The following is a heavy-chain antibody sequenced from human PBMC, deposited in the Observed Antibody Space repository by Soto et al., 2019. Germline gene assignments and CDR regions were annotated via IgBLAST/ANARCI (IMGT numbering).Heavy chain of an antibody. D-gene: IGHD3-22*01. CDR3: ARADYYDGSGFYSDC. CDR1: GYIFTNHY. Sequence: QVQLVQSGAEVKKPGASVKVSCKASGYIFTNHYIHWVRQAPGQGLEWMGIINPSGGRTNYFQKFQGRITMTRDTSTSTVYVELSILRSEATAVYFCARADYYDGSGFYSDCWGQGALVTVSS. CDR2: INPSGGRT. J-gene: IGHJ4*02. V-gene: IGHV1-46*01.